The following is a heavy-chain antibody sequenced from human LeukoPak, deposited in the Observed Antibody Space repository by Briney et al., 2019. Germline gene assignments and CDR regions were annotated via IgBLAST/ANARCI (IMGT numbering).Heavy chain of an antibody. D-gene: IGHD1-26*01. Sequence: SETLSLTCTVSGGSISSYYWSWIRQTPGKGLEWIGYIYYSGSTNYNPSLKSRVTISVDTSKNQFSLKLSSVTAADTAVYFCAGHGASGSYLYYFDYWGQGTLVTVSS. CDR2: IYYSGST. J-gene: IGHJ4*02. CDR1: GGSISSYY. V-gene: IGHV4-59*08. CDR3: AGHGASGSYLYYFDY.